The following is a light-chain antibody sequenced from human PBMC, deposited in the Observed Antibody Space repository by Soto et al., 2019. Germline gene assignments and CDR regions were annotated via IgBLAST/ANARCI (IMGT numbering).Light chain of an antibody. CDR3: QQRSNWPH. CDR1: QSVSSSY. V-gene: IGKV3D-20*02. Sequence: EFVLTQSPGTLSLSPGERATLFCSASQSVSSSYLAWYQQKPGHAPXLLIYDASNRATGIPARFSGSGSGTEFRPTISRLEPEDFALYYCQQRSNWPHFGQGTRLEIK. J-gene: IGKJ5*01. CDR2: DAS.